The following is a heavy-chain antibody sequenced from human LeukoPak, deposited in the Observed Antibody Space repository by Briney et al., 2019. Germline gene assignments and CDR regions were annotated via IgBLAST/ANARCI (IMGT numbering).Heavy chain of an antibody. CDR2: ISGSGGST. Sequence: GGSLRLSCAASGFTFDDYAMHWVRQAPGKRLEWVSGISGSGGSTYYADSVKGRFTISRDNSKNTLYLQMNSLRAEDTAVYYCARGIAVAGTAYWFDPWGQGTLVTVSS. CDR3: ARGIAVAGTAYWFDP. CDR1: GFTFDDYA. V-gene: IGHV3-23*01. J-gene: IGHJ5*02. D-gene: IGHD6-19*01.